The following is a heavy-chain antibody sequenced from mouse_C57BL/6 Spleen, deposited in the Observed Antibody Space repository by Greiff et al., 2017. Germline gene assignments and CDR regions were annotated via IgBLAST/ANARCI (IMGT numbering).Heavy chain of an antibody. J-gene: IGHJ4*01. V-gene: IGHV3-8*01. CDR3: ARYKGTGGMDY. Sequence: VKLEESGPGLAKPSQTLSLTCSVTGYSITSDYWNWIRTFPGNKLEYMGYISYSGSTYYHPSLKSRISITRDTSKNQYYLQLNSVTTEDTSTYYYARYKGTGGMDYWGQGTSVTVSS. CDR2: ISYSGST. CDR1: GYSITSDY.